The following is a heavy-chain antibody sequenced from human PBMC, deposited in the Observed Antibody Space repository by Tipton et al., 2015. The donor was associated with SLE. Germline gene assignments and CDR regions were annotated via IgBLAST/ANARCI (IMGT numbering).Heavy chain of an antibody. CDR1: GVTFSNYA. CDR2: ISSSGGNT. V-gene: IGHV3-23*01. D-gene: IGHD3-3*01. CDR3: AKCPWSGFLDY. J-gene: IGHJ4*02. Sequence: SLRLSCAASGVTFSNYAMTWVRQAPGKGLEWVSSISSSGGNTYYADSVKGRFTISRDNSKNTLYLQVNSLRDDDTAVYYCAKCPWSGFLDYWGQGTLVTVSS.